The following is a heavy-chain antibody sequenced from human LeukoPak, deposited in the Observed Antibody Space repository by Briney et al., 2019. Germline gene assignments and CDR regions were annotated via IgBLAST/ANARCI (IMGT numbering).Heavy chain of an antibody. J-gene: IGHJ6*02. D-gene: IGHD6-19*01. CDR2: IYYSGST. V-gene: IGHV4-59*01. Sequence: SETLSLTCTASGGSISSYYWSWIRQPPGKGLEWIGYIYYSGSTNYNPSLKSRVTISVDTSKNQFSLKLSSVTAADTAVYYCARFAVAGTYYYYYGMDVWGQGTTVTVSS. CDR1: GGSISSYY. CDR3: ARFAVAGTYYYYYGMDV.